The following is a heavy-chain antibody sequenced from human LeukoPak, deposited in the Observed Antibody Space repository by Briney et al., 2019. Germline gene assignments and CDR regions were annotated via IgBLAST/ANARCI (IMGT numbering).Heavy chain of an antibody. CDR2: INPNSGGT. V-gene: IGHV1-2*02. CDR3: ARKDYDILTGLNWFDP. CDR1: GYTFTGYY. D-gene: IGHD3-9*01. J-gene: IGHJ5*02. Sequence: ASVKVSCKASGYTFTGYYMHWVRQAPGQGLEWMGWINPNSGGTNYAQKFQGRVTMTRDTSISTAYMELSSLRSEDTAVYYCARKDYDILTGLNWFDPWGQGTLVTVSS.